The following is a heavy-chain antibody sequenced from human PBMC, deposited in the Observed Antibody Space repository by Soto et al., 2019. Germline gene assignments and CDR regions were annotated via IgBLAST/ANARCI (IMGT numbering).Heavy chain of an antibody. D-gene: IGHD3-10*01. V-gene: IGHV4-59*08. CDR3: ARQGFGPLHGLVDV. Sequence: QVQLQESGPGLVKPSETLSLSCTVSGGSISSYYWSWFRQSPGKRMEWIGYVHHSWGSSYNPSLRSRVPRSLDTSKSQFSLKVTSVTATDTAGYYCARQGFGPLHGLVDVWGQGTTVTVSS. J-gene: IGHJ6*02. CDR1: GGSISSYY. CDR2: VHHSWGS.